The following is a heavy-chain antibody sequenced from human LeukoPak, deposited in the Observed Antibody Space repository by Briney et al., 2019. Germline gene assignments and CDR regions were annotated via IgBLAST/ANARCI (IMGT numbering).Heavy chain of an antibody. CDR2: IWYDGSNK. D-gene: IGHD3-10*01. CDR3: ARDRAVRTGYFDY. V-gene: IGHV3-33*01. CDR1: GFTFSSYG. J-gene: IGHJ4*02. Sequence: PGGSLRLSCAASGFTFSSYGMHWVRQAPGKGLEGVAVIWYDGSNKYYADSVKGRFTISRDNSKNTLYLQMNSLRAEDTAVYYCARDRAVRTGYFDYWGQGTLVTVSS.